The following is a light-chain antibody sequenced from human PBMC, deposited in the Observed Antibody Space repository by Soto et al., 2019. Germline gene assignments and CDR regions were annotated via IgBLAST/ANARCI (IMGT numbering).Light chain of an antibody. J-gene: IGLJ2*01. Sequence: QLVLTQPPSASGTPGQRVTISWSGSSSNIGSNYVYWYQQLPGTVPQLLIYRNSERPSGVPDRFSGSKSGTSASLAISGLRSEDEADYYCAAWDDSLSGVVFGGGTKLTVL. CDR1: SSNIGSNY. V-gene: IGLV1-47*01. CDR3: AAWDDSLSGVV. CDR2: RNS.